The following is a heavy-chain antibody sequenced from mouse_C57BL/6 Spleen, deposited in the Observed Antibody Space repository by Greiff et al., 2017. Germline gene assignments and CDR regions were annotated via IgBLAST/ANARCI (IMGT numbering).Heavy chain of an antibody. V-gene: IGHV1-50*01. CDR1: GYTFTSYW. J-gene: IGHJ4*01. CDR3: ERQSRGYHYAIDD. CDR2: IDPSDSYT. Sequence: QVQLQQPGAELVKPGASVKLSCKASGYTFTSYWMQWVKQRPGQGLEWIGEIDPSDSYTNYNQKFKGKATLTVDTSSSTAYMQLSSLTSEDSAVYLCERQSRGYHYAIDDWGQGTSVTVST.